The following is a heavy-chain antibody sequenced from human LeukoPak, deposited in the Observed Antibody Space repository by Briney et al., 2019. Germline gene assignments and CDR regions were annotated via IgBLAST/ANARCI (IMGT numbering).Heavy chain of an antibody. V-gene: IGHV1-69*04. CDR2: IIPILGIA. Sequence: SVKVSCKASGGTFSRYAISCVRQAPGQGLEWMGRIIPILGIANYAQKFQGRVTITADKSTSTAYMELSSLRSEDTAVYYCARVWDYDILTGYYYGGDYYGMDVWGQGTTVTVSS. CDR3: ARVWDYDILTGYYYGGDYYGMDV. D-gene: IGHD3-9*01. J-gene: IGHJ6*02. CDR1: GGTFSRYA.